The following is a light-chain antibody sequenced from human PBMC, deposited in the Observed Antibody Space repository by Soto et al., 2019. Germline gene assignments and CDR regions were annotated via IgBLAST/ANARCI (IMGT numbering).Light chain of an antibody. CDR1: QSVTTW. CDR2: DAS. J-gene: IGKJ5*01. Sequence: DIQMTQSPSTLSASVGDRVTITCRASQSVTTWLAWYLQKPGKAPNLLIYDASYLESGVPSRFSGSGSGTEFTLTISSLQPDDFATYYCQQYNTFPITFGQGTRLEI. CDR3: QQYNTFPIT. V-gene: IGKV1-5*01.